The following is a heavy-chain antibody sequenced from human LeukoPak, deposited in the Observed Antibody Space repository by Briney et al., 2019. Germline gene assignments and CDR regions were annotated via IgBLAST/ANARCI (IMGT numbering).Heavy chain of an antibody. CDR2: IRYDGSNK. V-gene: IGHV3-30*02. CDR3: AKGSKEVLFTRNHYMDV. D-gene: IGHD1-14*01. Sequence: PGGSLRLSCAASGFTFSSYGMHWVRQAPGKGLEWVAFIRYDGSNKYYADSVKGRFTISRDNSKNTLYLQMNSLRGEDTAVYYCAKGSKEVLFTRNHYMDVWGRGTTVTSSS. J-gene: IGHJ6*03. CDR1: GFTFSSYG.